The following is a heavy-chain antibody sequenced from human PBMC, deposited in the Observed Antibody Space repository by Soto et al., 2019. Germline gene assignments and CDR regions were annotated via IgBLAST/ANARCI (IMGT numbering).Heavy chain of an antibody. Sequence: QVQLVESGGGVVQPGRSLRLSCAASGFTFSSYAMHWVRQAPGKGLEWVAVISYDGSNKYYADSVKGRFTISRDNSKNTLYLQMNSLRAEDTAVYYCARASGSYKGGDAFDIWGQGTMVTVSS. J-gene: IGHJ3*02. CDR3: ARASGSYKGGDAFDI. D-gene: IGHD1-26*01. V-gene: IGHV3-30-3*01. CDR1: GFTFSSYA. CDR2: ISYDGSNK.